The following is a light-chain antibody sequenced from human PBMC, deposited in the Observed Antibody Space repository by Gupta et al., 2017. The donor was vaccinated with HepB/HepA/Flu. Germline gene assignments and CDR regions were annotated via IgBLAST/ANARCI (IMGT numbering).Light chain of an antibody. Sequence: EIVLTQSPDSQSVTPKEKVTITCRASQSIGSSLHWYQQKPDQSPKLLIKYASQSFSGVPSRFSGSGSGTDFTLTINSLEAEDAATYCCHQSSSLPRTFGQGTKLEIK. CDR2: YAS. CDR1: QSIGSS. J-gene: IGKJ2*01. V-gene: IGKV6-21*01. CDR3: HQSSSLPRT.